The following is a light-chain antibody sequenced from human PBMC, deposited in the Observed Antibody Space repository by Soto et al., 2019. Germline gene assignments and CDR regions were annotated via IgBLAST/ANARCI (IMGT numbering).Light chain of an antibody. CDR2: AAS. J-gene: IGKJ1*01. V-gene: IGKV1-39*01. CDR1: QSISSY. CDR3: QQSYGTPWT. Sequence: IQITQSPSSLSASVGDRVTITCRAGQSISSYLNWYQQKPGKAPKLLIYAASSLQSGVPSRFSGSGSGTDFTLTISTLQPEDFATYYCQQSYGTPWTFGQGTKVDIK.